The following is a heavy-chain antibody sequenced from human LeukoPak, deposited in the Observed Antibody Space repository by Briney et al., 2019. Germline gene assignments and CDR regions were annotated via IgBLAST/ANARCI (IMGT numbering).Heavy chain of an antibody. J-gene: IGHJ6*02. CDR2: ISTSSRYI. CDR3: ARHEPVITPSSYHYGMDV. CDR1: GFTFSTYS. Sequence: GGSLRLSCAASGFTFSTYSMNWVRQAPGKGLEWVSSISTSSRYIYYADSVKGRFTVSRDNAKNSLYLQMNGLRAEDTAVYYCARHEPVITPSSYHYGMDVWGPGTTVIVSS. D-gene: IGHD4-23*01. V-gene: IGHV3-21*01.